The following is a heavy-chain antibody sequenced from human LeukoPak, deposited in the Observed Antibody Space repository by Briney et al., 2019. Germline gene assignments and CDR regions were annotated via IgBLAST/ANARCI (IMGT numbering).Heavy chain of an antibody. D-gene: IGHD3-22*01. CDR1: GRSFSGYY. V-gene: IGHV4-34*01. J-gene: IGHJ4*02. CDR2: INHSGST. Sequence: SETLSLTCAVYGRSFSGYYWSWIRRPPGKGLEWIGEINHSGSTNYNPSLKSRVTISVDTSKNQFSLKLSSVTAADTAVYYCARGRRYYYDSSGYLYWGQGTLVTVSS. CDR3: ARGRRYYYDSSGYLY.